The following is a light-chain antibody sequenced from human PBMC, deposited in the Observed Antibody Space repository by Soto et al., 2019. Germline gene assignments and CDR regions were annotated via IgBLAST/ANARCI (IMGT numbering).Light chain of an antibody. J-gene: IGKJ3*01. CDR2: AAS. CDR1: QGISSS. CDR3: QQVNNYPPT. V-gene: IGKV1-9*01. Sequence: DIQLTQSPSFLSASVGDRVIITCRASQGISSSLAWYQQNPGKAPKLLIYAASTLQTGVPSRFSGSGSGTEFTLTISSLQPEDFASYYCQQVNNYPPTFGPGTTVDIK.